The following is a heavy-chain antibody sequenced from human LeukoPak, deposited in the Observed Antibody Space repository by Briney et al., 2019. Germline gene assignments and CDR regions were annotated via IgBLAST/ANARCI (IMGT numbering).Heavy chain of an antibody. J-gene: IGHJ4*02. Sequence: ASVKVSCKASGYTFTSYGISWVRQAPGQGLEWMGWISAYNGNTNYAQKLLGRVTMTTDTSTSTAYMELRSLRSDDTAVYYCARVSGMIVAVIDHRHDYWGQGTLVTVSS. CDR2: ISAYNGNT. CDR1: GYTFTSYG. D-gene: IGHD3-22*01. CDR3: ARVSGMIVAVIDHRHDY. V-gene: IGHV1-18*01.